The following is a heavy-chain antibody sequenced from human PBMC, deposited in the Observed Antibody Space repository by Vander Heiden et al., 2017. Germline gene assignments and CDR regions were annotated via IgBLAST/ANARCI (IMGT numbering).Heavy chain of an antibody. CDR3: ARGLGTVSQSSPV. CDR1: GGSLSGVY. CDR2: INRGGST. D-gene: IGHD3-10*01. Sequence: QVQLQQWGAGLLKPSETLSLTCAGYGGSLSGVYWSWISQPPGKGLGWIGEINRGGSTNYTPSLKSRVTISVDTSNNQFSLRLSSVTAADTAVYYCARGLGTVSQSSPVWGQGTTVTVSS. V-gene: IGHV4-34*01. J-gene: IGHJ6*02.